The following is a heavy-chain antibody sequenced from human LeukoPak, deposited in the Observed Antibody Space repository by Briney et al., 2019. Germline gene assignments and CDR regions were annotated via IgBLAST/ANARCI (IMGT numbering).Heavy chain of an antibody. CDR1: GFTFSSYA. Sequence: PGGSLRLSCAASGFTFSSYAMSWVRQAPGKGLEWVSAISGSGGSTYYADSVKGRFTISRDNSKNTLYLQMNSLRAEDTAVYYCAKDPDITMIVVVITYFDYWGQGTLVTVSS. J-gene: IGHJ4*02. CDR3: AKDPDITMIVVVITYFDY. V-gene: IGHV3-23*01. CDR2: ISGSGGST. D-gene: IGHD3-22*01.